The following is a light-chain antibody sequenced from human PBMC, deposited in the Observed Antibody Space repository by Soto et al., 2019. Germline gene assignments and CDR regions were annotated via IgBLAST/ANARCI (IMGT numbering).Light chain of an antibody. V-gene: IGKV1-5*03. Sequence: DIQMTQSPSTLSASVGDRVTITCRASQTIDSWLAWYQQRPGKPPNLLIYKASTLASGVPSRFSGSGSGTEFTLTINSLQPDDFATYYCQHYNSHGTFGQGTKVDI. J-gene: IGKJ1*01. CDR2: KAS. CDR1: QTIDSW. CDR3: QHYNSHGT.